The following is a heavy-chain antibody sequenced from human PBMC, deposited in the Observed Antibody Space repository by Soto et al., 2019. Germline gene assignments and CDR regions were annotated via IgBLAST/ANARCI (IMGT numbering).Heavy chain of an antibody. CDR1: GGSIGSFY. Sequence: SETLSLTFTVSGGSIGSFYWSLIRQSPGGTLEWIVYIYASRATTYNPSLTSRVFISVDTSKNEFSLRLTSVTAADTAVYYRARSHYTYGLLIDYWGPGTLVTVPS. CDR2: IYASRAT. V-gene: IGHV4-4*08. J-gene: IGHJ4*02. CDR3: ARSHYTYGLLIDY. D-gene: IGHD2-8*01.